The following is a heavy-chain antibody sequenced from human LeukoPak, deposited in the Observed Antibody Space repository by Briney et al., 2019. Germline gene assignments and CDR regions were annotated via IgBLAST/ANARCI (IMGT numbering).Heavy chain of an antibody. V-gene: IGHV1-18*01. CDR1: GYTFTSYG. D-gene: IGHD6-13*01. CDR2: ISAYNGNT. CDR3: ARDSRVYCPRDALDAFDI. Sequence: ASVKVSCKASGYTFTSYGISWVRQAPGQGLEWMGWISAYNGNTNYAQKLQGRVTMTTDTSTSTAYMELRSLRSDDTAVYYCARDSRVYCPRDALDAFDIWGQGTMVTVSS. J-gene: IGHJ3*02.